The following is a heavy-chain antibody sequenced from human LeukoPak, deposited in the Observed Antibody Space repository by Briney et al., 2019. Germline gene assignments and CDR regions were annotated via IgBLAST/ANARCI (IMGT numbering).Heavy chain of an antibody. J-gene: IGHJ4*02. Sequence: ASVKVSCKASGYTFTSYDINWVRQATGQGLEWMGWMNPNSGNTGYAQKFQGRVTMTRNTSISTAYMELSSLRSEDTAVYYCAGGRTGSSTLDYWGQGTLVTVSS. CDR1: GYTFTSYD. D-gene: IGHD6-6*01. CDR2: MNPNSGNT. V-gene: IGHV1-8*01. CDR3: AGGRTGSSTLDY.